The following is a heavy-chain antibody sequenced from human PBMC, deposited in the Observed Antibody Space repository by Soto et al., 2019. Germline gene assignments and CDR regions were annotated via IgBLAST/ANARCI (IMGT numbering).Heavy chain of an antibody. CDR1: GYTFTSYA. J-gene: IGHJ6*02. CDR3: AASCVACGGFNYYGMGV. Sequence: ASVKVSCKTSGYTFTSYAMHWVRQAPGQRLEWMGWINAGNGNTKYSQKFQGRVTITRDTSASTAYMELSSLRSEDTAVYYCAASCVACGGFNYYGMGVWGQGTTVTVSS. V-gene: IGHV1-3*01. D-gene: IGHD2-21*01. CDR2: INAGNGNT.